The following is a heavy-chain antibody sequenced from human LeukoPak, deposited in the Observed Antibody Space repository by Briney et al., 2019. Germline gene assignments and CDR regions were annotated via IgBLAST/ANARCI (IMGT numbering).Heavy chain of an antibody. CDR3: ARDLVSAGFDI. CDR2: INTNTGIP. V-gene: IGHV7-4-1*02. Sequence: ASVKVSSKAFGYTFSSHAMNWVRQAPGQGLELMGWINTNTGIPTYAQGFAGRFVFSLDTSVTTAYLQITSLKAEDTAVYYCARDLVSAGFDIWGQGTMVTVSS. J-gene: IGHJ3*02. D-gene: IGHD6-6*01. CDR1: GYTFSSHA.